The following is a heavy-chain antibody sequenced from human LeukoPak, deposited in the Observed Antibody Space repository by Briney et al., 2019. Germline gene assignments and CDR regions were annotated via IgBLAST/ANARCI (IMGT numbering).Heavy chain of an antibody. J-gene: IGHJ5*01. CDR2: VYYPGSP. V-gene: IGHV4-39*01. CDR3: ARSHFYGSGVDS. CDR1: GGSISAIPYY. D-gene: IGHD3-10*01. Sequence: PSETLSLTCTISGGSISAIPYYWGWIHQPPGKGLEWIGSVYYPGSPYYSPSLKTRVTISVDTPKNQFSLKLSSVTAADTAVYFCARSHFYGSGVDSWGQGTLVTVSP.